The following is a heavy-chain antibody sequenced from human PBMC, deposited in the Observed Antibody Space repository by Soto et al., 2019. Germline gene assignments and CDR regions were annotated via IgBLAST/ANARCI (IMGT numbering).Heavy chain of an antibody. Sequence: LRLSCAASGFTVSSKYMSWVRQAPGKGLEWISVIWSAGLIYYADSVRGRFTISRDISKNILYLEMTSLRADDTAVYYCAREAPMDVWGQGITVTVSS. CDR1: GFTVSSKY. J-gene: IGHJ6*02. V-gene: IGHV3-53*01. CDR3: AREAPMDV. CDR2: IWSAGLI.